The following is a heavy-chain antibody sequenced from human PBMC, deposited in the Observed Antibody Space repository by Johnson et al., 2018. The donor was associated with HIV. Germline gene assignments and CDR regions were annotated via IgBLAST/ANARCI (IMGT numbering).Heavy chain of an antibody. CDR3: TTDSGGYAFDI. CDR2: IKSKTDGGTT. J-gene: IGHJ3*02. V-gene: IGHV3-15*01. CDR1: GFTFSNAW. Sequence: VQLVESGGGLVKPGGSLRLSCAASGFTFSNAWMSWVRQAPGKGLEWVGRIKSKTDGGTTDYAAPVNGRFTVSRDDSKNTLYLQMNSLKTADTAVYYCTTDSGGYAFDIWGQGTMVTVSS.